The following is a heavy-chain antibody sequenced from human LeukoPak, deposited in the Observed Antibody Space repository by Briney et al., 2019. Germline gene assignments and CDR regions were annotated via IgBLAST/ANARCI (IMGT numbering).Heavy chain of an antibody. V-gene: IGHV1-58*02. CDR1: GFTVTSSA. Sequence: SVKVSCKASGFTVTSSAMQWVRQARGQRLEWIGWIVVGSGNTNYAQKFQERVTITRDMSTSTAYMELSSLRSEDTAVYYCAAYSSGLSAFDYWGRGTLVTVSS. D-gene: IGHD3-22*01. J-gene: IGHJ4*02. CDR2: IVVGSGNT. CDR3: AAYSSGLSAFDY.